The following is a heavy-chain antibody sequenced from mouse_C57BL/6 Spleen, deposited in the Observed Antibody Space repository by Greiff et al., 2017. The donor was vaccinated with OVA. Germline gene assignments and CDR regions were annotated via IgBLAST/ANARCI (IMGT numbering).Heavy chain of an antibody. CDR3: ARHEERGTMVTTKDAWFAY. V-gene: IGHV1-62-2*01. CDR2: FYPGSGSI. Sequence: VQLQQSGAELVKPGASVKLSCKASGYTFTEYTIHWVKQRSGQGLEWIGWFYPGSGSIKYNEKFKDKATLTADKSSSTVYMELSRLTSEDSAVYFCARHEERGTMVTTKDAWFAYWGQGTLVTVSA. D-gene: IGHD2-2*01. J-gene: IGHJ3*01. CDR1: GYTFTEYT.